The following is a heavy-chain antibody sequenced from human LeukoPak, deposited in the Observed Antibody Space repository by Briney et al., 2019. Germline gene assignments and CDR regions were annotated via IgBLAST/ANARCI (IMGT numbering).Heavy chain of an antibody. D-gene: IGHD4-17*01. Sequence: ASVKVSCKASGYTFTSYDINWVRQATGQGLEWMGWMNPNSGNTGYAQKFQGRVTMTRNTSISTAYMELSSLRSEDTAVYYCARELGGDYVFYYYGMDVWGQGTTVTVSS. CDR3: ARELGGDYVFYYYGMDV. CDR1: GYTFTSYD. CDR2: MNPNSGNT. V-gene: IGHV1-8*01. J-gene: IGHJ6*02.